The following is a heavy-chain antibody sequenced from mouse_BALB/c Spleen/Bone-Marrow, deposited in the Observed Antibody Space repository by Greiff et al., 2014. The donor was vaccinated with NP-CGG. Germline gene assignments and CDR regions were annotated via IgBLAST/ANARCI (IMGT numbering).Heavy chain of an antibody. CDR1: GFTFSNYG. V-gene: IGHV5-6*01. D-gene: IGHD2-4*01. J-gene: IGHJ4*01. CDR3: SRRGSTMITTGYAMDY. CDR2: ISSGGSYT. Sequence: EVKLVESGGDLVKPGGSLKLSCAASGFTFSNYGMSWVRQTPDKRLEWVATISSGGSYTYYPDSVKGRFTISRDNAENTLYLQMSSLKSEDTAMYYCSRRGSTMITTGYAMDYWGQGTSVTVSS.